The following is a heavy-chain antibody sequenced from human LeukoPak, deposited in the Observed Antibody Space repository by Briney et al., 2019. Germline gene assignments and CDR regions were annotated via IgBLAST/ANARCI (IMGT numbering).Heavy chain of an antibody. CDR2: IYHSGST. Sequence: SETLSLTCAVSGGSISSGGYSWSWIRQPPGKGLEWIGYIYHSGSTYYNPSLKSRVTISVDRSKNQFSPKLSSVTAADTAVYYCARERLQYNWFDPWGQGTLVTVSS. CDR3: ARERLQYNWFDP. V-gene: IGHV4-30-2*01. D-gene: IGHD2-15*01. CDR1: GGSISSGGYS. J-gene: IGHJ5*02.